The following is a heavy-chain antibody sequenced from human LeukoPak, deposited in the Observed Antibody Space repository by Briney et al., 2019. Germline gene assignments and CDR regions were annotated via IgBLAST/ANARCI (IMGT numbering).Heavy chain of an antibody. V-gene: IGHV3-30-3*01. Sequence: PGGSLRLSCAASGFTFSSYAMHWVRQAPGKGLEWVAVISYDGSNKYYADSVKGRFTISRDNSKNTLYLQMNSLRAEDTAVYYCAKDFRKSTRITMIVVAPPGGYYFDYWGQGTLVTVSS. CDR2: ISYDGSNK. CDR3: AKDFRKSTRITMIVVAPPGGYYFDY. J-gene: IGHJ4*02. CDR1: GFTFSSYA. D-gene: IGHD3-22*01.